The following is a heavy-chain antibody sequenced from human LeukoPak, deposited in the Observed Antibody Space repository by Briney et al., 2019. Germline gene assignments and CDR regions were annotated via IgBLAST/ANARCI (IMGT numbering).Heavy chain of an antibody. CDR1: GGTFSSYA. V-gene: IGHV1-69*04. CDR2: IIPILGIA. Sequence: SVKVSCKASGGTFSSYAISWVRQAPGQGLEWMGRIIPILGIANYAQKFQGRVTITADKSTSTAYMELSSLRSEDTAVYYCARARVPGGNVYYYYYGMDVWGQGTTVTVSS. D-gene: IGHD2-2*01. J-gene: IGHJ6*02. CDR3: ARARVPGGNVYYYYYGMDV.